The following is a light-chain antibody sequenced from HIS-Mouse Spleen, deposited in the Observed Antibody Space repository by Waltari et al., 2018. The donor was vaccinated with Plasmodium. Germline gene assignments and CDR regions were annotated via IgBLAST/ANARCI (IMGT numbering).Light chain of an antibody. V-gene: IGLV2-23*03. Sequence: QSALTQPASVSGSPGQSITISCTGTRSDVGSYNLLSWYQQHPGKAPKLMIYEGSKRPSGVSNRFSGSKSGNTASLTISGLQAEDEADYYCCSYAGSSTFVVFGGGTKLTVL. J-gene: IGLJ2*01. CDR1: RSDVGSYNL. CDR3: CSYAGSSTFVV. CDR2: EGS.